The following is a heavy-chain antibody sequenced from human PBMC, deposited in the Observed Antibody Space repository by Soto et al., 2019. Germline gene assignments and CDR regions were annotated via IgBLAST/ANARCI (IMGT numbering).Heavy chain of an antibody. CDR3: ARGGLRFLGILAFDI. Sequence: PSQALSLPCAISGDSVSSNSAAWNWIRQSPSRGLEWLGRTYYRSKWYNDYAVSVKSRITINPDTSKNQFSLQLNSVTPEDTAVYYCARGGLRFLGILAFDIWGQGTMVTVSS. V-gene: IGHV6-1*01. CDR1: GDSVSSNSAA. J-gene: IGHJ3*02. D-gene: IGHD3-3*01. CDR2: TYYRSKWYN.